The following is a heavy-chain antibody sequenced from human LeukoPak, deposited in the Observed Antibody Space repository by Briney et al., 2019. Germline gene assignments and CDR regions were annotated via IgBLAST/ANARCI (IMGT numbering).Heavy chain of an antibody. Sequence: SQTLSLTCAISGDSVSSNSAAWSWIRQSPSRGLEGLGRTYYRSKWYNDYAVSVKSRITINPDTSKNQFSLQLNSVTPEDTAVYYCARAPRGAVAGRKYFDYWGQGTLVTVSS. CDR1: GDSVSSNSAA. V-gene: IGHV6-1*01. J-gene: IGHJ4*02. D-gene: IGHD6-19*01. CDR3: ARAPRGAVAGRKYFDY. CDR2: TYYRSKWYN.